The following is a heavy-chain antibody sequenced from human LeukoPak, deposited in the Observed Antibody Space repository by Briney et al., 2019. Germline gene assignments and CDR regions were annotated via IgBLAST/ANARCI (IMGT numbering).Heavy chain of an antibody. D-gene: IGHD3-10*01. J-gene: IGHJ4*02. Sequence: PETLSLTCIVSGVSISSSPYYWGWIRQPPGKGLEWIGTIYYSGSTYYNPSLKSRVTISVDTSKNQFSLKLSSVTAADTAVYYCARQTRAMVRGANFDYWGQGTLVTVSS. CDR1: GVSISSSPYY. CDR3: ARQTRAMVRGANFDY. V-gene: IGHV4-39*01. CDR2: IYYSGST.